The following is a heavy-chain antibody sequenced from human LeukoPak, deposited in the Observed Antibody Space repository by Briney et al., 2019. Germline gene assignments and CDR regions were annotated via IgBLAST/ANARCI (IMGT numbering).Heavy chain of an antibody. CDR1: GFTFSSYG. D-gene: IGHD3-10*01. CDR2: IRYDGSNK. J-gene: IGHJ6*02. Sequence: PGGSLRLSCAASGFTFSSYGMHWGRQAPGKGLEWVAFIRYDGSNKYYADSVKGRFTISRDNSKNTMYLQMNSLRAEDTAVYYCAKAPNYYGSGSYYTLYYYYGMDVWGQGTTVTVSS. V-gene: IGHV3-30*02. CDR3: AKAPNYYGSGSYYTLYYYYGMDV.